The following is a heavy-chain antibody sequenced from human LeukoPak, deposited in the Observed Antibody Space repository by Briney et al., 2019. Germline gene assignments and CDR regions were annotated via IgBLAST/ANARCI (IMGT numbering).Heavy chain of an antibody. Sequence: ASVKVSCKPSGYTFTTFPINWVRQAPGQGLEWMGWINTTTGNPTYAQGLTGQFVFSLDTSVSTAYLQITSLKTEDIGVYYCARGHDTTGYFAYWGQGSLVTVSS. CDR2: INTTTGNP. J-gene: IGHJ4*02. D-gene: IGHD3-9*01. CDR1: GYTFTTFP. V-gene: IGHV7-4-1*02. CDR3: ARGHDTTGYFAY.